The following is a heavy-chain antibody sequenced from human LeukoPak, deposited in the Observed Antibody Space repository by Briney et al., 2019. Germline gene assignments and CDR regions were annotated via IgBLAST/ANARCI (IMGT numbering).Heavy chain of an antibody. J-gene: IGHJ4*02. CDR1: GFTFSSYS. CDR2: ISSSSSYI. V-gene: IGHV3-21*04. Sequence: GGSLRLSCAASGFTFSSYSMNWVRQAPGKGLEWVSSISSSSSYIYYADSVKGRFTISRDNAKNSLYLQMNSLRAEDTAVYYCARHYYDILTGYYYFDYWGQGTLVTVSS. CDR3: ARHYYDILTGYYYFDY. D-gene: IGHD3-9*01.